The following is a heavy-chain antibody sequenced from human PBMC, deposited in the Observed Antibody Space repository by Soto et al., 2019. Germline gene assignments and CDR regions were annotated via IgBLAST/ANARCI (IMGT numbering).Heavy chain of an antibody. Sequence: PSEPLSLTCTVSGGSISSSSYYWGWIRQPPGKGLEWIGSIYYSGSTYYNPSLKSRVTISVDTSKNQFSLKLSSVTAADTAVYYCARVPRLAYCGGDCYSKYYFDYGGQGTLVTVSS. D-gene: IGHD2-21*02. J-gene: IGHJ4*02. CDR3: ARVPRLAYCGGDCYSKYYFDY. CDR1: GGSISSSSYY. V-gene: IGHV4-39*07. CDR2: IYYSGST.